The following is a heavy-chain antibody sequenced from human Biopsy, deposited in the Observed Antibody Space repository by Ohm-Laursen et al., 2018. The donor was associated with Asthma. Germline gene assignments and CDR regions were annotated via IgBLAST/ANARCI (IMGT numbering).Heavy chain of an antibody. Sequence: SSVKVSCKAPGGTFSNFAISWVRQAPGQGLEWLGGIMTVFGKTNYAQKFQGRVTITADECTSTAYMEVTSLRSEDTAIYYCARCQVGYSSGWSLLLKKIYYSGMDVWGQGTAVTVSS. J-gene: IGHJ6*02. CDR2: IMTVFGKT. V-gene: IGHV1-69*01. CDR1: GGTFSNFA. CDR3: ARCQVGYSSGWSLLLKKIYYSGMDV. D-gene: IGHD6-19*01.